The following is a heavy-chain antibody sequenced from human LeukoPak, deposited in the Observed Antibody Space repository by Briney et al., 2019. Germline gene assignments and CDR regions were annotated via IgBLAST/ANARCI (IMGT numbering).Heavy chain of an antibody. CDR2: ISGSGDNT. CDR3: ARDGDFWSGYYFDY. D-gene: IGHD3-3*01. CDR1: GFTFSSYA. Sequence: PGGSLRLSCAASGFTFSSYAMTWVRQAPGKGLEWVSDISGSGDNTYYADSVKGRFTISRDNAKDTVFLQMNSLSAEDTAVYYCARDGDFWSGYYFDYWGQGTLVTVSS. V-gene: IGHV3-23*01. J-gene: IGHJ4*02.